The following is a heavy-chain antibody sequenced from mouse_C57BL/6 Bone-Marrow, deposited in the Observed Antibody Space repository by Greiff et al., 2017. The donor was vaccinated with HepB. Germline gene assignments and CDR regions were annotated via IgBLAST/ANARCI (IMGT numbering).Heavy chain of an antibody. Sequence: EVMLVESGGGLVKPGGSLKLSCAASGFTFSDYGMHWVRQAPEKGLEWVAYISSGSSTIYYADTVKGRFTISRDNAKNTLFLQMTSLRSEDTAMYYCASYDYAYAMDYWGQGTSVTVSS. J-gene: IGHJ4*01. V-gene: IGHV5-17*01. D-gene: IGHD2-4*01. CDR1: GFTFSDYG. CDR2: ISSGSSTI. CDR3: ASYDYAYAMDY.